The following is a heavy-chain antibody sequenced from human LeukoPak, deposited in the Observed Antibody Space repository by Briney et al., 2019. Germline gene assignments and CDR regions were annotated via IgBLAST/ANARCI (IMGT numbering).Heavy chain of an antibody. D-gene: IGHD3-9*01. CDR3: ARSYDMPQGHYFDY. J-gene: IGHJ4*02. Sequence: TGGSLRLSCAASDFSFSNAWMNWVRQAPGKGLEWVSRIKSKTDGGTADYAAPVKGRFTISRDDSKNTLYLQMNSLRAEDTAVYYCARSYDMPQGHYFDYWGQGTLVTVSS. CDR1: DFSFSNAW. CDR2: IKSKTDGGTA. V-gene: IGHV3-15*07.